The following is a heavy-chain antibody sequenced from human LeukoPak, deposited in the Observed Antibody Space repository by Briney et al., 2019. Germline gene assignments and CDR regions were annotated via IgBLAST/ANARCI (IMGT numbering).Heavy chain of an antibody. V-gene: IGHV3-23*01. CDR2: ISGSGDRT. CDR1: GFIFSSYA. Sequence: GGSLRLSCGASGFIFSSYAMSWVRQAPGKGLEWVSAISGSGDRTDYADSVKGRFTISRDNSKNTLYLQMNSLRAEDTAMYYCAKRGFCSRSSCPSNPFNLWGQGTMVTVSS. CDR3: AKRGFCSRSSCPSNPFNL. J-gene: IGHJ3*01. D-gene: IGHD2-2*01.